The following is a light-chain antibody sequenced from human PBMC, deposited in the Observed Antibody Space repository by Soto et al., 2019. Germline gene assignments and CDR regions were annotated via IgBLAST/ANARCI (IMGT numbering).Light chain of an antibody. CDR1: LSVSSY. CDR3: QQHSNWPL. CDR2: DAS. Sequence: EIVLTKSPATLSLSPGERATLSCRASLSVSSYLACYQQKPGQAPRLLIYDASNRATGIPARFSGSGSGTDLPLSISSLEPEVFAVYYCQQHSNWPLFRRGTRVEIK. J-gene: IGKJ4*01. V-gene: IGKV3-11*01.